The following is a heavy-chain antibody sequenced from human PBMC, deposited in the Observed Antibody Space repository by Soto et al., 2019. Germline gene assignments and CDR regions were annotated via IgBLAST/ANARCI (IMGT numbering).Heavy chain of an antibody. D-gene: IGHD2-8*01. V-gene: IGHV1-18*01. CDR3: ARSGAYCTSITCLFDSF. Sequence: QAQLVQSGGEVKKPGASVKVSCRASGYTFTSYDYAWVRQAPGQGLEWMGWISAYNGDTNYAQKFQDSVTPTTHTPTTTAHMELRNLGSDDTAVYYCARSGAYCTSITCLFDSFWGLGTLVTVSS. CDR2: ISAYNGDT. CDR1: GYTFTSYD. J-gene: IGHJ4*02.